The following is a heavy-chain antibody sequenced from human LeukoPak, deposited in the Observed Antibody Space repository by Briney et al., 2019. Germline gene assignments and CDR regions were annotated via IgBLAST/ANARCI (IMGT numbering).Heavy chain of an antibody. CDR3: DRYSSTWHYWYFDL. Sequence: SETLSLTCAVSGGSIISGGYSWTWIRQPPGKGLEWIGYIAHSGSTYYNPSLKSRVTISLDRYKTRFSLKLTSVPAADTAVYYCDRYSSTWHYWYFDLWGRGTLVTVSS. D-gene: IGHD6-13*01. V-gene: IGHV4-30-2*01. CDR1: GGSIISGGYS. J-gene: IGHJ2*01. CDR2: IAHSGST.